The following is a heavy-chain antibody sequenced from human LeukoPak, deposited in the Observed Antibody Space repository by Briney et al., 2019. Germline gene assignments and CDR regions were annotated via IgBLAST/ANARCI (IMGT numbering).Heavy chain of an antibody. CDR1: GFTFSDYN. CDR2: ISRSGSTK. D-gene: IGHD4-23*01. J-gene: IGHJ4*02. CDR3: ARDDYGGRGEFDY. V-gene: IGHV3-11*04. Sequence: TGGSLRLSCAASGFTFSDYNMRWIRQAPGKGLEWVSSISRSGSTKYYADSVKGRFTISRDNAKNSLFLQMNSLRAEDTAVYYCARDDYGGRGEFDYWGQGTLVTVSS.